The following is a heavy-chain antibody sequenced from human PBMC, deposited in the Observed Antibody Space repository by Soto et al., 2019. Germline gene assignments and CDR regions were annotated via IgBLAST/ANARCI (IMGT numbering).Heavy chain of an antibody. D-gene: IGHD6-19*01. J-gene: IGHJ6*02. V-gene: IGHV4-59*01. Sequence: PSETLSLTCTVSGGSINNYYRSWIRQPPGKGLEWIGYIYYSGSTNYNPSLKSRVNISVDTSKNQVSLNLNSVTAADTAVYYCARERHSGNYGMDVWGLGTTVTVSS. CDR1: GGSINNYY. CDR2: IYYSGST. CDR3: ARERHSGNYGMDV.